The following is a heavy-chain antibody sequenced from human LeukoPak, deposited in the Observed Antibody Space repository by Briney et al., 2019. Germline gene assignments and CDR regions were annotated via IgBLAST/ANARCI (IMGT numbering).Heavy chain of an antibody. CDR3: ASGSSSWYDY. CDR2: INPNSGGT. D-gene: IGHD6-13*01. J-gene: IGHJ4*02. Sequence: GASVKVSCKASGYTFTGYYMHWLRQAPGQGLEWMGWINPNSGGTNYAQKFQGWVTMTRDTSIGTAYMELSRLRSEDTAVYYCASGSSSWYDYWGQGTLVTVSS. CDR1: GYTFTGYY. V-gene: IGHV1-2*04.